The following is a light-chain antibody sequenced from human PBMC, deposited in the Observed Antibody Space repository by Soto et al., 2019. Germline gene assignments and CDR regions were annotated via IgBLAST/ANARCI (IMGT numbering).Light chain of an antibody. J-gene: IGLJ1*01. CDR1: SSDVGAYDY. V-gene: IGLV2-14*03. CDR3: ASYTTTSTRV. CDR2: EVS. Sequence: CARTRPASGSSAHRRSSAITKTETSSDVGAYDYVSWYQQHPDKAPKLMIYEVSNRPSGVSDRFSGSKSVNTATLTISGLQAEDEADYYCASYTTTSTRVFGTGTKVTVL.